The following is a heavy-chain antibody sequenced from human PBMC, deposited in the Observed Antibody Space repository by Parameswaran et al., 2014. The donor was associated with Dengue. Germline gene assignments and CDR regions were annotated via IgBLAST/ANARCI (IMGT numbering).Heavy chain of an antibody. J-gene: IGHJ3*02. D-gene: IGHD3-22*01. CDR2: IHYRGST. V-gene: IGHV4-39*01. Sequence: WIRQPPGKGLEWIANIHYRGSTFYTSSLKSRVTISVDTSKNQFSLQVNSVTAADTAVYFCVRLSRRLLNDAFDIWGQGTMVTVSS. CDR3: VRLSRRLLNDAFDI.